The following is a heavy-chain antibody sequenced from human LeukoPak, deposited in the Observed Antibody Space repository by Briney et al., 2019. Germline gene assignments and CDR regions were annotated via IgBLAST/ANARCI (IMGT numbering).Heavy chain of an antibody. J-gene: IGHJ4*02. D-gene: IGHD3-10*01. CDR3: ARQDGSGSYFDY. CDR1: GGSISSGGDS. V-gene: IGHV4-30-2*01. Sequence: SETLSLTCAVSGGSISSGGDSWSWIRQPPGKGLEWIGYIYHSGSTYYNPSLKSRVTISVDRSKNQFSLKLSSVTAADTAVYYCARQDGSGSYFDYWGQGTLVTVSS. CDR2: IYHSGST.